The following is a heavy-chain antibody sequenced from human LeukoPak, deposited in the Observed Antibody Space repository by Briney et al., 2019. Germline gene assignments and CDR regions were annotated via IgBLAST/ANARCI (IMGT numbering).Heavy chain of an antibody. D-gene: IGHD3-10*02. CDR3: ARVVRGAVTFNRFDP. CDR1: GDSINDYY. V-gene: IGHV4-59*01. CDR2: VAYSGNS. Sequence: NPSETLSLTCTVSGDSINDYYWSWLRQTPGEGLEWIGFVAYSGNSNYNPSLESRVTISIDTSKNQFFLKLNSVTAADTAIYYCARVVRGAVTFNRFDPRGQGTLVTVSS. J-gene: IGHJ5*02.